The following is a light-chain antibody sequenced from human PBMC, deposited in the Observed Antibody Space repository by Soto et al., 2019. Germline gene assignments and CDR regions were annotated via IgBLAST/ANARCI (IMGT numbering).Light chain of an antibody. V-gene: IGKV1-39*01. CDR2: AAS. Sequence: DIQITQSPSCLSASVGDRVNINCRASQSISSYLNWYQQKPGKAPKLLIYAASSLQSGVPSRFSGSGSGTDFTLTISSLQPEDFATYYCQQSYSTWTFGQGTKVDIK. CDR3: QQSYSTWT. CDR1: QSISSY. J-gene: IGKJ1*01.